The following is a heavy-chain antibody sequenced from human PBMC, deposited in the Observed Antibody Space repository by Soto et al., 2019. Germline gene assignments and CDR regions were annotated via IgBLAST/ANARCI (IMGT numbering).Heavy chain of an antibody. V-gene: IGHV1-69*02. CDR3: ARSTTYYYYMDV. J-gene: IGHJ6*03. D-gene: IGHD1-1*01. CDR1: GGTFSSYT. Sequence: SVKVSCKASGGTFSSYTISWVRQAPGQGLEWMGRIIPILGIANYAQKFQGRVTITADKSTSTAYMELSSLRSEDTAVYYCARSTTYYYYMDVWGKGTTVTVSS. CDR2: IIPILGIA.